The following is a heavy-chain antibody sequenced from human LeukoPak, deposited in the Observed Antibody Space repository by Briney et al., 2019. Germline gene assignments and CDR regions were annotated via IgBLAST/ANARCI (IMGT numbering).Heavy chain of an antibody. Sequence: GASVKVSCKASGYTFTSYDSNGVRQATGEGVERRGWMNPNSGNTGYAQKFQGRVTMTRNTSISTAYMELSSLRSEDTAVYYCARGGYYCGGDCYDAFDIWGQGTMVTVSS. J-gene: IGHJ3*02. CDR1: GYTFTSYD. V-gene: IGHV1-8*01. CDR3: ARGGYYCGGDCYDAFDI. CDR2: MNPNSGNT. D-gene: IGHD2-21*02.